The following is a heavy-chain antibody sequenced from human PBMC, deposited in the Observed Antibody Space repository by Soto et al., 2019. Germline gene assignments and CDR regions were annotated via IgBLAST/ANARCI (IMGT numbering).Heavy chain of an antibody. CDR1: GFTFSSYG. CDR2: ISYDGSNK. CDR3: AKNGDYRNYQDY. D-gene: IGHD4-4*01. Sequence: PGGSLRLSCAASGFTFSSYGMHWVRQAPGKGLEWVAVISYDGSNKYYADSVKGRFTISRDNSKNTLYLQMNSLRAEDTAVYYCAKNGDYRNYQDYWGQGTLVTVSS. J-gene: IGHJ4*02. V-gene: IGHV3-30*18.